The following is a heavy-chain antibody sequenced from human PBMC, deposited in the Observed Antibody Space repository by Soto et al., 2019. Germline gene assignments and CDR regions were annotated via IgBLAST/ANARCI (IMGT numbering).Heavy chain of an antibody. CDR3: ARNLSWGSNWYYYMDV. J-gene: IGHJ6*03. CDR1: GFILSDCA. D-gene: IGHD7-27*01. Sequence: EVQLVESGGGLVQPGGSLRLSCATSGFILSDCAMNWVRQAPGKGLEWVSYIRSSSSVIDYADSVKGRYTVSRDNGRNSLYLQTNSLRAEDTAVYYCARNLSWGSNWYYYMDVWGKGTTVTVSS. CDR2: IRSSSSVI. V-gene: IGHV3-48*01.